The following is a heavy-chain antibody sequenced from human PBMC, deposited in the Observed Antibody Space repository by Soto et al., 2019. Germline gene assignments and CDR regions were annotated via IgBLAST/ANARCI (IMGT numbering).Heavy chain of an antibody. CDR1: GGTFSRHS. J-gene: IGHJ4*02. V-gene: IGHV1-69*01. CDR2: IIPIFDAT. CDR3: ARDLTSVRGS. D-gene: IGHD3-10*01. Sequence: QVQMVQSGAEVKKPGSSARVSCKVSGGTFSRHSISWVRQAPGQGLEWMGGIIPIFDATQYAQKFQGRLTMTADESTTTSHMALSGLRPADTAIYSCARDLTSVRGSWGQGTLVTVS.